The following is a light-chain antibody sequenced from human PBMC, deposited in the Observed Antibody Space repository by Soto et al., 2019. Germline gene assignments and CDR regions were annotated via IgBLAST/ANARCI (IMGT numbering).Light chain of an antibody. J-gene: IGKJ4*01. CDR2: AAS. CDR3: QQRYSTPLT. Sequence: DIQMTQSPSSLSASVGDRVTITCRASQSISSYLNWYQQKPGKAPKLLIYAASSLQSGVPSRFSGSGSVTDFPLTSSSLQPEDFATYYCQQRYSTPLTFGGGTKAEIK. CDR1: QSISSY. V-gene: IGKV1-39*01.